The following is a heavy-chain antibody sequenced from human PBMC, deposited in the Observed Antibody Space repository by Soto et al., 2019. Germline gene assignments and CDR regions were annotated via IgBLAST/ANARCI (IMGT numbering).Heavy chain of an antibody. D-gene: IGHD4-17*01. V-gene: IGHV2-26*01. CDR2: IFSDNER. J-gene: IGHJ6*02. CDR1: GFSLTTGKMG. CDR3: ARMNVDSYQFYYAMDV. Sequence: SGPTLVNPTETLTLTCTVSGFSLTTGKMGVSWIRQPPGKALEWLAHIFSDNERSYSTSLQGRRTISKNTSGSQVVLSMTNVDPVDTATYYCARMNVDSYQFYYAMDVWGQGTTVTVSS.